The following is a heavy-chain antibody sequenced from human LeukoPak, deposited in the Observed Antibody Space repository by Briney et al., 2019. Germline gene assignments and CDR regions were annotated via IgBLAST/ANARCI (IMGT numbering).Heavy chain of an antibody. Sequence: VASVKVSCKASGGTFSSYAISWVRQAPGQGLEWMGGIIPIFGTANYAQKFQGRVTITADESTSTAYMELSSLRSEDTAVYYCARDRPGRYCSSTSCYAASPFDPWGQGTLVIVSS. D-gene: IGHD2-2*01. CDR1: GGTFSSYA. V-gene: IGHV1-69*13. J-gene: IGHJ5*02. CDR2: IIPIFGTA. CDR3: ARDRPGRYCSSTSCYAASPFDP.